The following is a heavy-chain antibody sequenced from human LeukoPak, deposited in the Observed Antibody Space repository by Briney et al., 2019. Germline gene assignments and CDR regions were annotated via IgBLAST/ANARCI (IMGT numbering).Heavy chain of an antibody. Sequence: SETLSLTCTVSGGSISSGDYYWSWIRQRPEKGLEWIGYIYYSGSTYYNPSLKSRVTISVDTSKNQFSLKLSSVTAADTAVYYCAGNDSSGYFGYYYGMDVWGQGTTVTVSS. V-gene: IGHV4-30-4*01. CDR2: IYYSGST. CDR1: GGSISSGDYY. J-gene: IGHJ6*02. CDR3: AGNDSSGYFGYYYGMDV. D-gene: IGHD3-22*01.